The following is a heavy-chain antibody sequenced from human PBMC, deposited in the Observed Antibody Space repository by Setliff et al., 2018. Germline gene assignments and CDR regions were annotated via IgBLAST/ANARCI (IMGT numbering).Heavy chain of an antibody. CDR2: ISWNSGSI. CDR3: ARNWATAQHYYYGMDV. J-gene: IGHJ6*01. V-gene: IGHV3-9*01. D-gene: IGHD2-21*02. Sequence: SLRLSCAASGFTFDDYAMHWVRQAPGKGLEWVSGISWNSGSIGYVDSVKGRFTISRDNSENTLYLQMNSLRAEDTAVYYCARNWATAQHYYYGMDVWGQGTTVTVSS. CDR1: GFTFDDYA.